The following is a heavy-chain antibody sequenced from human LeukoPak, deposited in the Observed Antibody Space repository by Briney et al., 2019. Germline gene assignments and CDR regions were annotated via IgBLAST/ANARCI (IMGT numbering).Heavy chain of an antibody. CDR2: IHPSGST. Sequence: SETLSLTCTVYGGSFSDYYLGWIRQPPGKGLEWIGEIHPSGSTNYCPSLKSRVSISLDASKNQFSLKLSSVAAADTAVYFCARVGYSYVINDWSRTGLGAYPTKYYYHMDVWDKGTTVTVSS. V-gene: IGHV4-34*01. CDR1: GGSFSDYY. J-gene: IGHJ6*03. CDR3: ARVGYSYVINDWSRTGLGAYPTKYYYHMDV. D-gene: IGHD5-18*01.